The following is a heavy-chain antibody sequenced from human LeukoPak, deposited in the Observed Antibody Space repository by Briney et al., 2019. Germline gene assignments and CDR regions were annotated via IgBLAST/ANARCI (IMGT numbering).Heavy chain of an antibody. Sequence: SETLSLTCTVSGGSISSSSYYWSWIRQPPGKGLEWIGYIYYSGSTNYNPSLKSRVTISVDTSKNQFSLKLSSVTAADTAVYYCARGDYDTLYYFDYWGQGTLVTVSS. CDR3: ARGDYDTLYYFDY. CDR1: GGSISSSSYY. J-gene: IGHJ4*02. CDR2: IYYSGST. D-gene: IGHD3-9*01. V-gene: IGHV4-61*01.